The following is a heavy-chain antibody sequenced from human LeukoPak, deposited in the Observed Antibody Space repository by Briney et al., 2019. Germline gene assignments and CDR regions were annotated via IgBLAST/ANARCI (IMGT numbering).Heavy chain of an antibody. CDR2: IRGSGGST. J-gene: IGHJ4*02. D-gene: IGHD3-3*01. CDR3: AKSVGDIWNYFDY. Sequence: GGSLRLSCAASGFTFSSYAMYWVRQAPGKGLEWVSAIRGSGGSTYYADSVKGRFTISRDNSKNTLDLQMNSLRVEDTAVYYCAKSVGDIWNYFDYWGQGTLVTVSS. CDR1: GFTFSSYA. V-gene: IGHV3-23*01.